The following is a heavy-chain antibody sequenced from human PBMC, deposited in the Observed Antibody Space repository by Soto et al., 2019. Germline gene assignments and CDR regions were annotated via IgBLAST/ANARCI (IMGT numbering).Heavy chain of an antibody. CDR1: GFTFTNYW. CDR2: IKQDGSEK. J-gene: IGHJ5*02. D-gene: IGHD6-19*01. V-gene: IGHV3-7*02. Sequence: EVQLVESGGGLVQPGGSLRLSCAASGFTFTNYWMNWVRQAPGKGLEWVANIKQDGSEKYYVDSVKGRFTISRDNAKNSLYLQMNRLRAEDTAMYYCARGMAVAANWFDTWGQGTLVTVSS. CDR3: ARGMAVAANWFDT.